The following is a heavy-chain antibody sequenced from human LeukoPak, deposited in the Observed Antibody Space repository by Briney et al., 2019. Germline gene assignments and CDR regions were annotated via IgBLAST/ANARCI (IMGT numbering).Heavy chain of an antibody. CDR3: ARGVYDFWSGYFDY. Sequence: SETLSLTCTVSGGSISSSSYYWGWIRQPPGKGLEWIGSIYYSGSTYYNPSLKSRVTISVDTSKNQFSLKLSSVTAADTAVYYCARGVYDFWSGYFDYWGQGTLVTVSS. CDR1: GGSISSSSYY. D-gene: IGHD3-3*01. J-gene: IGHJ4*02. V-gene: IGHV4-39*07. CDR2: IYYSGST.